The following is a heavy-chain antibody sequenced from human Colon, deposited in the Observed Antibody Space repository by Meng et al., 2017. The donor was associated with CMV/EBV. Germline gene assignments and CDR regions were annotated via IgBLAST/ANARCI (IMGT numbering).Heavy chain of an antibody. D-gene: IGHD3-16*01. J-gene: IGHJ6*02. CDR2: IIPILGIA. CDR3: AGSVPGGSRRTHRGGMDV. Sequence: SVKVSCKASGCTFSSYTISWVRQAPGQGLEWMGWIIPILGIANYAQKFQGRVTITTDKSTSTAYMELSSLRSEDTAVYYCAGSVPGGSRRTHRGGMDVWGQGTTVTVSS. V-gene: IGHV1-69*02. CDR1: GCTFSSYT.